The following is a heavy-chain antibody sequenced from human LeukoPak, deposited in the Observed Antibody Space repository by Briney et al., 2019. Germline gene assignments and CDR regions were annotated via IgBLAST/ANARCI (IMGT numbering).Heavy chain of an antibody. CDR3: ARVGIAAAGTGWFDP. Sequence: ASVKVSCKASGYTFTSYDINWVRQATGQGLEWMGWMNPNSGNTGYAQKFQGRVTITRNTSISTAYMELSSLRSEDTAVYYCARVGIAAAGTGWFDPWGQGTLVTVSS. V-gene: IGHV1-8*03. CDR1: GYTFTSYD. D-gene: IGHD6-13*01. CDR2: MNPNSGNT. J-gene: IGHJ5*02.